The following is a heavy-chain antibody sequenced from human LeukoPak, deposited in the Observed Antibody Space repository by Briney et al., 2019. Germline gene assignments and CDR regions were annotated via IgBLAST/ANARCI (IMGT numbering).Heavy chain of an antibody. CDR2: IYFSGGT. CDR1: GDSISSSNCY. Sequence: SETLSLTCTVSGDSISSSNCYWGWIRQPPGKGLEWIGSIYFSGGTYYNASLKSRVTMYIDTSKNQFSLKLSSVTAADTAMYYCAKSNGYGLIDYWGQGTLVTVSS. CDR3: AKSNGYGLIDY. J-gene: IGHJ4*02. D-gene: IGHD5-12*01. V-gene: IGHV4-39*01.